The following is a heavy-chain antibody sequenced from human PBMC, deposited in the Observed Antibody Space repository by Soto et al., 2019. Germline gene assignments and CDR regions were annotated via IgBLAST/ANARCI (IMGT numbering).Heavy chain of an antibody. Sequence: EVYLVESGGGLVEPGRSLRLSSTASGFPFGNFLMSWFRQAPGKGMEWVGFIRSQPYGGTAEYAASVRGRFTISRDDSKGIAYLQMNSLQTEDSGVYYCIGSFPFWGQGTLVTVSS. CDR3: IGSFPF. CDR2: IRSQPYGGTA. D-gene: IGHD3-10*01. J-gene: IGHJ4*02. CDR1: GFPFGNFL. V-gene: IGHV3-49*03.